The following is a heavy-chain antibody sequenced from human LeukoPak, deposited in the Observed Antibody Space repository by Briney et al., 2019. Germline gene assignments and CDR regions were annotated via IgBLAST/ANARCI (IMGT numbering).Heavy chain of an antibody. CDR3: VRSSSSWYYFDY. D-gene: IGHD6-13*01. CDR2: ISYDGSNQ. V-gene: IGHV3-30*04. Sequence: GRSLRLSCAASGFTFSSYAMHWVRQAPGKGLECVAVISYDGSNQYYADSVKGRFTLSRDNSKHTLYLQLNSLRPEDTAVYYCVRSSSSWYYFDYWGQGTLVTVSS. CDR1: GFTFSSYA. J-gene: IGHJ4*02.